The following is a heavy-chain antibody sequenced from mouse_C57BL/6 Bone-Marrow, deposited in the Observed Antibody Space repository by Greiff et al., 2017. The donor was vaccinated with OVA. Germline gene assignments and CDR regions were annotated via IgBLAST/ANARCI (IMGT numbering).Heavy chain of an antibody. Sequence: QVQLQQPGAELVKPGASVKLSCKASVYTFTSSWMHWVKQRPGRGLEWIGMIDPTSGGTKYNEKFKSKATLTVYKPSSTAYMQLSSLTSEDSAVYDCATVLITFFFDYWGQGTTLTVSS. V-gene: IGHV1-72*01. CDR1: VYTFTSSW. CDR2: IDPTSGGT. CDR3: ATVLITFFFDY. J-gene: IGHJ2*01. D-gene: IGHD1-3*01.